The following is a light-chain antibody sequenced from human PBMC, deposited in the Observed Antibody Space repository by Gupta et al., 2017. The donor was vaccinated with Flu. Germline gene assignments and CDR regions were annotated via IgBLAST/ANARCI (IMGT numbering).Light chain of an antibody. CDR3: QTWVNGTWV. V-gene: IGLV3-1*01. J-gene: IGLJ3*02. CDR2: QDY. Sequence: YELTPPSSVSVSPGQTATITCSGDTLGEKYVSWYRQRPGQSPVLVIYQDYRRPSGIPERLSGSNSGNAGTLTIAGTQALDEAEYYCQTWVNGTWVFGGGTKLTVL. CDR1: TLGEKY.